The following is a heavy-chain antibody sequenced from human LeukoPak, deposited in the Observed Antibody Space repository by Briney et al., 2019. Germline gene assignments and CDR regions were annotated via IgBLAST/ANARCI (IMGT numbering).Heavy chain of an antibody. Sequence: GGSLRLSCAASGFSFSRYWMSWVRQAPGKGLEWVANIKQDGNEKYYVDSVKGRFAISRDNAKNSLYLQMNSLRAEDTAVYYCAKDRYYYDSSGYYYYYYYYMDVWGKGTTVTISS. V-gene: IGHV3-7*01. CDR2: IKQDGNEK. CDR3: AKDRYYYDSSGYYYYYYYYMDV. J-gene: IGHJ6*03. D-gene: IGHD3-22*01. CDR1: GFSFSRYW.